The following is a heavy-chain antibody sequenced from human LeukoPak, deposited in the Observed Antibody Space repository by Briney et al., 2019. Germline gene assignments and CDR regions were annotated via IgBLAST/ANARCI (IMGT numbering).Heavy chain of an antibody. CDR1: GGSISSYY. V-gene: IGHV4-59*01. Sequence: SETLSLTCTVSGGSISSYYWSWIRQPPGKGLEWIGYIYYSGSTSYNPSLKSRVTISVDTSSNQFSLILTSVTAADTAVYYCARGGDGYNYFDYWGQGALVTVSS. CDR3: ARGGDGYNYFDY. CDR2: IYYSGST. D-gene: IGHD5-24*01. J-gene: IGHJ4*02.